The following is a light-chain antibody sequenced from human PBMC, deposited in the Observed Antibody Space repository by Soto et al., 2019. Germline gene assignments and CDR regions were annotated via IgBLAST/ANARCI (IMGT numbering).Light chain of an antibody. CDR3: QQYNSYS. V-gene: IGKV1-17*01. J-gene: IGKJ1*01. CDR1: QGIRND. CDR2: STS. Sequence: DIQMTQSPSSLSASVGDRVTIICRASQGIRNDLAWYQQKPGKAPKGLIYSTSSLHSGVPSRFSGSGSGTDFTLTISSLQPDDFATYYCQQYNSYSFGQGTKVDIK.